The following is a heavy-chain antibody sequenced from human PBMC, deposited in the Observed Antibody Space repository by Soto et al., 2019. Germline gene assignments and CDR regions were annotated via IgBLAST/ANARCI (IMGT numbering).Heavy chain of an antibody. D-gene: IGHD3-22*01. CDR1: GYSFTSYW. CDR3: ARRVTVGSSWYYYDSSGYYYFDY. V-gene: IGHV5-51*01. J-gene: IGHJ4*02. CDR2: IYPGDSDT. Sequence: GESLKISCKGSGYSFTSYWIGWVRQMPGKGLEWMGIIYPGDSDTRYSPSFQGQVTISADKSISTACLQWSSLKSSDTAMYYCARRVTVGSSWYYYDSSGYYYFDYWGQGTLVTVSS.